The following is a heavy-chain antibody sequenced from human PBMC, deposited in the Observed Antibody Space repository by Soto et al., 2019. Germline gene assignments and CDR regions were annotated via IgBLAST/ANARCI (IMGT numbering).Heavy chain of an antibody. D-gene: IGHD5-12*01. CDR1: GFTFDDYA. V-gene: IGHV3-9*01. Sequence: GGSLRLSCAASGFTFDDYAMHWVRQAPGKGLEWVSGISWNSGSIGYADSVKGRFTISRDNAKNSLYLQMNSLRAEDTALYYCAKGSGYDRYYFDYWGQGTLVTVSS. CDR2: ISWNSGSI. CDR3: AKGSGYDRYYFDY. J-gene: IGHJ4*02.